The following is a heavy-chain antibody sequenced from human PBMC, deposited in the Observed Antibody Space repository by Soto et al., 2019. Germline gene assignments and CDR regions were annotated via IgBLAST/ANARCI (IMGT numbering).Heavy chain of an antibody. CDR3: ASRGGYCSSMSCPGWCDP. J-gene: IGHJ5*02. D-gene: IGHD2-2*01. CDR2: ISSSSSHI. CDR1: GFTFSRYS. V-gene: IGHV3-21*01. Sequence: EVQLVESGGGLVKPGGSLRLSCAASGFTFSRYSMNWVRQAPGKGLEWVSVISSSSSHIYYADSVKGRFTISRDNAKNSLYLQMNSLRAEDTAVYYCASRGGYCSSMSCPGWCDPWGQGTLVTVSS.